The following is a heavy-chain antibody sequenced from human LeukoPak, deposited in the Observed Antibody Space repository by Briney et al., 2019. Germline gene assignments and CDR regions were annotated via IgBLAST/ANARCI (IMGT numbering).Heavy chain of an antibody. J-gene: IGHJ1*01. CDR1: GFTFSSHA. D-gene: IGHD6-19*01. CDR3: ARGAVGSSGWYGGEYFQH. CDR2: IWYDGSNK. V-gene: IGHV3-33*08. Sequence: GRSLRLSCAASGFTFSSHAMHWVRQAPGKGLEWVAVIWYDGSNKYHADSVKGRFTISRDNSKNTLYLQMNSLRAEDTAVYYCARGAVGSSGWYGGEYFQHWGQGTLVTVSS.